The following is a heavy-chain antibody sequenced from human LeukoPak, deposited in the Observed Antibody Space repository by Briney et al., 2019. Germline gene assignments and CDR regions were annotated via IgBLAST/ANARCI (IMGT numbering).Heavy chain of an antibody. CDR3: ARHIGYSAWNPDY. V-gene: IGHV5-51*01. Sequence: GESLKISCKASGYSVTGFWIGWVRHMPGKGLEWMGIIYPYDSETRYSPSFQGQVTISADKSISTAYLQWSSLKASDTAMYYCARHIGYSAWNPDYWGQGTLVTVSS. CDR2: IYPYDSET. D-gene: IGHD5-18*01. CDR1: GYSVTGFW. J-gene: IGHJ4*02.